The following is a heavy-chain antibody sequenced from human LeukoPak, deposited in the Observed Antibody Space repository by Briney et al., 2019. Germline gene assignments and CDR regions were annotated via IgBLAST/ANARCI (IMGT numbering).Heavy chain of an antibody. CDR3: AKDATLFGDQYFDY. J-gene: IGHJ4*02. V-gene: IGHV3-30*04. CDR1: GFTFSSYA. Sequence: GGSLRLSCAASGFTFSSYAMHWVRQAPSKGLEWVAVISYDGSNKYYADSAKGRFNISRDNSKNTLYLQMNSLRVDDTAVYYCAKDATLFGDQYFDYWGQGTLVIVSS. D-gene: IGHD3-10*01. CDR2: ISYDGSNK.